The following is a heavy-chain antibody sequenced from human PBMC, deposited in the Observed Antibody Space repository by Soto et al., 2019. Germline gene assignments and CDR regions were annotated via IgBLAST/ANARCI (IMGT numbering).Heavy chain of an antibody. CDR2: INPNGGST. CDR3: AREKWQVRRNDPFDI. CDR1: GYTFINYY. J-gene: IGHJ3*02. Sequence: QVQLVQSGAEVKKPGASVKVSCKASGYTFINYYMHWVRQAPGQGLAWMGIINPNGGSTAYAQKFQGRVTWTRDTSTNTGNMELSSLRSKDTVVYYCAREKWQVRRNDPFDIWGQGTMVTVSS. D-gene: IGHD6-19*01. V-gene: IGHV1-46*01.